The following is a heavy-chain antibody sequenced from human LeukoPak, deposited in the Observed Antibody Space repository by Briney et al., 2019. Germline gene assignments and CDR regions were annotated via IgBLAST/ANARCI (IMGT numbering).Heavy chain of an antibody. V-gene: IGHV3-33*01. J-gene: IGHJ4*02. CDR3: ARAAYDSSGYLTL. Sequence: GGSLRLSCAASGFTFSSYGMHWVRQAPGKGLEWVAVIWYDGTNKYYADSVKGRFTISRDNSKNTLFLQMNVLRAEDTAVYYCARAAYDSSGYLTLWGQGTLVAVSS. CDR1: GFTFSSYG. D-gene: IGHD3-22*01. CDR2: IWYDGTNK.